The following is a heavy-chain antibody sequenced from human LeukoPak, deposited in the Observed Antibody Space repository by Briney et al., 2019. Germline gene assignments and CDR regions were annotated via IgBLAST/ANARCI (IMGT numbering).Heavy chain of an antibody. Sequence: ASVKVSCKASGYTFTSYYIHWVRQAPGQGLEWMGMINPSGGSTTYAQKFQGRVTMTRDMSTSTVYMELSSLRSDDTAVYYCARSPHILTGENFDYWGQGTLVTVSS. CDR3: ARSPHILTGENFDY. CDR1: GYTFTSYY. D-gene: IGHD3-9*01. CDR2: INPSGGST. V-gene: IGHV1-46*01. J-gene: IGHJ4*02.